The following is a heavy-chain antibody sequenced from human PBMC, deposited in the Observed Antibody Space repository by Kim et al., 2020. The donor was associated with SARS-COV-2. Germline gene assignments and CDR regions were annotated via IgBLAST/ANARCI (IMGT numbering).Heavy chain of an antibody. Sequence: YNDYAVSVKSRITINPDTSKNQFSLQLNSVTPEDTAVYYCAREHSSAVDYWGQGTLVTVSS. CDR3: AREHSSAVDY. CDR2: YN. J-gene: IGHJ4*02. V-gene: IGHV6-1*01. D-gene: IGHD6-19*01.